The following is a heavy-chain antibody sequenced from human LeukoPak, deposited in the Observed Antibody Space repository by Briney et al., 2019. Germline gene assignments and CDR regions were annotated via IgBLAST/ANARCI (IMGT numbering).Heavy chain of an antibody. CDR3: ARGGRPYDFWNRFDP. CDR2: IIPILGIA. Sequence: GASVKVSCKASGGTFSSYAISWVRQAPGQGLEWMGRIIPILGIANYAQKFQGRVTITADKSTSTAYMELSSLRSEDTAVYHCARGGRPYDFWNRFDPWGQGTLVTVSS. CDR1: GGTFSSYA. V-gene: IGHV1-69*04. D-gene: IGHD3-3*01. J-gene: IGHJ5*02.